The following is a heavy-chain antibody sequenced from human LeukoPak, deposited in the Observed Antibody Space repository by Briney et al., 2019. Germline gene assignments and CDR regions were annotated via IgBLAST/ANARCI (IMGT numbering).Heavy chain of an antibody. CDR3: AKETTVVTPIDY. CDR1: GFIFSSYG. D-gene: IGHD4-23*01. CDR2: IRYDGSNK. V-gene: IGHV3-30*02. Sequence: GGSLRLSCAASGFIFSSYGMHWVRQAPGKGLEWVAFIRYDGSNKYYADSVKGRFTISRDNSKNTLYLQMNSLRAEDTAVYYCAKETTVVTPIDYWGQGTLVTVSS. J-gene: IGHJ4*02.